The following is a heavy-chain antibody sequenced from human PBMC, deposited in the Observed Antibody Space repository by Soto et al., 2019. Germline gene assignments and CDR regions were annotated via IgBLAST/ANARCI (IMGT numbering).Heavy chain of an antibody. CDR2: IYPGDSDT. Sequence: PGESLKISFKGSGYSFTSYWIGWVRQMPGKGLGWMGIIYPGDSDTRYSPSFQGQVTISADKSISTAYLQWRSLKASDTAMYYCARLNNSICSGGSCYTGSFDYWGQGTLVTVSS. D-gene: IGHD2-15*01. CDR1: GYSFTSYW. V-gene: IGHV5-51*01. J-gene: IGHJ4*02. CDR3: ARLNNSICSGGSCYTGSFDY.